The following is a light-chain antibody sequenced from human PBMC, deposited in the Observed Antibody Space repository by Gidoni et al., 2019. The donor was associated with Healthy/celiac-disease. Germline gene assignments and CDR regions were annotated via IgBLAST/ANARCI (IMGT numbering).Light chain of an antibody. CDR1: SSDVGGYNY. Sequence: QSALTPPASVSGSPGQSITISCTGTSSDVGGYNYVSWYQQHPGKAPKLMLYDVSNRPSGVSNRFSGAKSGNTASLTISELQAEDEADYYCSSYTSSSTRVFGTGTKVTVL. CDR2: DVS. V-gene: IGLV2-14*01. CDR3: SSYTSSSTRV. J-gene: IGLJ1*01.